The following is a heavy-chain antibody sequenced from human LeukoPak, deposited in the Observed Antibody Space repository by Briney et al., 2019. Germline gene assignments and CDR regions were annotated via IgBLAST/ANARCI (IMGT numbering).Heavy chain of an antibody. CDR1: GGSISSYY. CDR3: ARHKSSYCSGGSCTFFDY. J-gene: IGHJ4*02. D-gene: IGHD2-15*01. CDR2: IYYSGST. Sequence: SETLSLTCTVSGGSISSYYWSWIRQPPGKGLEWIGYIYYSGSTNYNPSLKSRVTISVDTSKNQFSLKLSSVTAADTAVFYCARHKSSYCSGGSCTFFDYWGQGILVTVSS. V-gene: IGHV4-59*08.